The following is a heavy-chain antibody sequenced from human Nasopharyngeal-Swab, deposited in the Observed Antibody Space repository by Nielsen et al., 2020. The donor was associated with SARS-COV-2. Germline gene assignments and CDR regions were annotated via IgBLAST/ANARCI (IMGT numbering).Heavy chain of an antibody. CDR1: GFTFSSYG. J-gene: IGHJ6*03. D-gene: IGHD5-24*01. CDR3: AKGVGPRDGYFGLGYYYMDV. CDR2: IRYDGSNK. V-gene: IGHV3-30*02. Sequence: GGSLRLSCAASGFTFSSYGMHWVRQAPGKGLEWVAFIRYDGSNKYYADSVKGRFTISRDNSKNTLYLQMNSLRAEDTAVYYCAKGVGPRDGYFGLGYYYMDVWGKGTTVTVSS.